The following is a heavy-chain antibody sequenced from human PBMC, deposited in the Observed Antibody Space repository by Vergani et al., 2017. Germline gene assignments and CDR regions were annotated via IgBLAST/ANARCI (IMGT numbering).Heavy chain of an antibody. CDR1: GGSISSYY. CDR3: ARDRGRGSSSWYLIDWFDP. D-gene: IGHD6-13*01. CDR2: IYYSGST. V-gene: IGHV4-59*01. Sequence: QVQLQESGPGLVKPSETLSLTCTVSGGSISSYYWSWIRQPPGKGLEWIGYIYYSGSTNYNPSLKSRVTISGDTSKNQFSLKLSSVTAADTAVSYCARDRGRGSSSWYLIDWFDPWGQGTLVTVSS. J-gene: IGHJ5*02.